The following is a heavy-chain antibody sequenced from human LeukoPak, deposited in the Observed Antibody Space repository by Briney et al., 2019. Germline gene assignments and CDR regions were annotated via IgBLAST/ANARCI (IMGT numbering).Heavy chain of an antibody. V-gene: IGHV3-66*01. CDR1: GFTVSSNY. CDR2: IYSGGRT. CDR3: ARAGPSSSWHQFDY. Sequence: GGSLRLSCAASGFTVSSNYMSWVRQAPGKGLEWVSVIYSGGRTYYADSVKGRLTISRDNSKNTLYLQMNSLRAEDTAVYYCARAGPSSSWHQFDYWGQGTLVTVSS. D-gene: IGHD6-13*01. J-gene: IGHJ4*02.